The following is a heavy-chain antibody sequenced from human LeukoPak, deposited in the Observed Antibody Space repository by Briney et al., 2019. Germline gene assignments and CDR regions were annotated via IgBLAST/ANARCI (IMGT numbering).Heavy chain of an antibody. CDR3: ARDKDYSSSWYVAFDY. CDR1: GYTFTSYG. J-gene: IGHJ4*02. CDR2: ISAYNGNT. Sequence: ASVKVSCKASGYTFTSYGISWVRQAPGQGLEWMRWISAYNGNTNYAQKLQGRVTMTTDTSTSTAYMELRSLRSDDTAVYYCARDKDYSSSWYVAFDYWGQGTLVTVSS. V-gene: IGHV1-18*01. D-gene: IGHD6-13*01.